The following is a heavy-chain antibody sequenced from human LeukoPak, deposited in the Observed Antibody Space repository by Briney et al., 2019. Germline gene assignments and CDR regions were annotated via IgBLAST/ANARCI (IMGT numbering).Heavy chain of an antibody. V-gene: IGHV4-34*01. CDR2: INHSGST. CDR3: AYSSGCQQN. D-gene: IGHD3-22*01. J-gene: IGHJ1*01. Sequence: PSETLSLTCAVYGGSFSDYYWSWIRQPPGKGLEWIGEINHSGSTNYNPSLKSRVTISGDTSKNQFSLKLSSVTAADTAVYYCAYSSGCQQNWGQGTLVTVSS. CDR1: GGSFSDYY.